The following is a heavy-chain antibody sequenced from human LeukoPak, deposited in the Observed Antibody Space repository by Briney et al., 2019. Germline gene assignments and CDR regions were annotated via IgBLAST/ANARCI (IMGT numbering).Heavy chain of an antibody. CDR1: GYTFTGYY. D-gene: IGHD2-2*01. J-gene: IGHJ4*02. Sequence: ASVKVSCKASGYTFTGYYIHWVRQAPGQGLEWMGWINPNSGGTNYAQKFQGRVTVTRDTSISTAYMELSRLRSDDTAVYYCARESSPKDYFDYWGQGTLVTVSS. CDR2: INPNSGGT. V-gene: IGHV1-2*02. CDR3: ARESSPKDYFDY.